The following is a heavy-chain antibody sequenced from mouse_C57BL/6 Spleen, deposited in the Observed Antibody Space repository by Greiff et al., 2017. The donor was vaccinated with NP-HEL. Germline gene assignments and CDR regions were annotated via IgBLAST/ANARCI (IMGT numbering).Heavy chain of an antibody. CDR1: GYAFSSYW. J-gene: IGHJ2*01. CDR2: IYPGDGGT. V-gene: IGHV1-82*01. D-gene: IGHD2-4*01. Sequence: VQLQESGPELVKPGASVKISCKASGYAFSSYWMNWVKQRPGKGLEWIGRIYPGDGGTNYKGKFKGKATLTADKSSSTAYMQLSSLTSEDSAVYFCARRGYDYDDGGFDYWGQGTTLTVSS. CDR3: ARRGYDYDDGGFDY.